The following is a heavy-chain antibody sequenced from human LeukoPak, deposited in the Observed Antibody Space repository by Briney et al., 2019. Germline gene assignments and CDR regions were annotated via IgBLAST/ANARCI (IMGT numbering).Heavy chain of an antibody. CDR3: AKEERYFDY. CDR2: ISFSDGST. Sequence: GRSLRLSCAASGFTFSSYTMTWVRQAPGKGLEWVSSISFSDGSTYYADSVKGRFIISRDNSKNTLYLQMSSLRAEDTAVYYCAKEERYFDYWGQGTLVTVSS. J-gene: IGHJ4*02. D-gene: IGHD3-9*01. CDR1: GFTFSSYT. V-gene: IGHV3-23*01.